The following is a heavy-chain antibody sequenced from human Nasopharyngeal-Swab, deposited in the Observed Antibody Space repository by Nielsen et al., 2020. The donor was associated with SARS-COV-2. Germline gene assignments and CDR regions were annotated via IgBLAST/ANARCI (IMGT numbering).Heavy chain of an antibody. Sequence: ASVKVSYKVSGYTLTELSMHWVRQAPGKGLEWMGGFDPEDGETIYAQKFQGRVTMTEDTSTDTAYMELSSLRSEDTAVYYCATGPQQWLPTWFDPWGQGTLVTVSS. V-gene: IGHV1-24*01. CDR3: ATGPQQWLPTWFDP. CDR1: GYTLTELS. CDR2: FDPEDGET. D-gene: IGHD6-19*01. J-gene: IGHJ5*02.